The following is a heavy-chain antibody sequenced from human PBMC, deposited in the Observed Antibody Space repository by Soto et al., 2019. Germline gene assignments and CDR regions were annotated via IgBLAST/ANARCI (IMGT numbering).Heavy chain of an antibody. CDR3: ARVSGVLGYCSGGSCYSEMYYYYYMDV. CDR2: IKQDGSEK. J-gene: IGHJ6*03. Sequence: GGSLRLSCAASGFTFSSYWMSWVRQAPGKGLEWVANIKQDGSEKYYVDSVKGRFTISRDNAKNSLYLQMNSLRAEDTAVYYCARVSGVLGYCSGGSCYSEMYYYYYMDVWGKGTTVTVSS. V-gene: IGHV3-7*01. D-gene: IGHD2-15*01. CDR1: GFTFSSYW.